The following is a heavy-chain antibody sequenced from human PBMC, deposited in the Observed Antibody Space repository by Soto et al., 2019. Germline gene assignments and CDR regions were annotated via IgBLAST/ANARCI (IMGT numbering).Heavy chain of an antibody. V-gene: IGHV1-69*01. Sequence: QVQLVQSGAEVKKPGSSVKVSCKASGGVFRNYAINWVRQAPGQGLEWMGGIIPVFGTADYPQKFQGRVTITADESTTTAYMELTNLKTEDTAVYFCARDRWGSYSFDSWGQGTLVTVAS. CDR1: GGVFRNYA. D-gene: IGHD1-26*01. CDR2: IIPVFGTA. J-gene: IGHJ5*01. CDR3: ARDRWGSYSFDS.